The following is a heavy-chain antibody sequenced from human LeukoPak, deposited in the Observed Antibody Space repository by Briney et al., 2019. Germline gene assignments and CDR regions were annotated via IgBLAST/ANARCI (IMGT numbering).Heavy chain of an antibody. J-gene: IGHJ1*01. CDR3: AKDGSSGWSISFAEYFQH. V-gene: IGHV3-23*01. Sequence: GGSLRLSCAASGFTFSSYAMSWGRQAPGKGLEWVSAISGSGGSTYYADSVKGRFTISRDNSKNTLYLQMNSLRAEDTAVYYCAKDGSSGWSISFAEYFQHWGQGTLVTVSS. D-gene: IGHD6-19*01. CDR1: GFTFSSYA. CDR2: ISGSGGST.